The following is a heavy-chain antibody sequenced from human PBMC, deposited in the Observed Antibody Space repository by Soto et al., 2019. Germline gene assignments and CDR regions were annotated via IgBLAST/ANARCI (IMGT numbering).Heavy chain of an antibody. D-gene: IGHD4-17*01. CDR1: GGSISSGVYY. CDR3: ARKDYGTFNWSDP. CDR2: IYYSGST. J-gene: IGHJ5*02. Sequence: SETLSLTCTVSGGSISSGVYYWSWIRQHPGKGLEWIGYIYYSGSTYYNPSLKSRVTISVDTSKNQFSLKLSSVTAADTAVYYCARKDYGTFNWSDPWGQRTLVTVSS. V-gene: IGHV4-31*03.